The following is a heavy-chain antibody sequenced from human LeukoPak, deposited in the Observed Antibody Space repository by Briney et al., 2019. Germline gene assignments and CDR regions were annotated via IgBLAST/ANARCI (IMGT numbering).Heavy chain of an antibody. CDR1: GYSFTGYF. J-gene: IGHJ5*02. CDR2: IRPNSGST. D-gene: IGHD6-13*01. CDR3: ARGRDSDSWYFAWFDI. Sequence: ASVKVSCKASGYSFTGYFMHWVRQAPGPGLEWMGWIRPNSGSTNYAQKFEGRVSMTRDTCISTAYMEVSRLSSDDTAFYYCARGRDSDSWYFAWFDIWGQGTLVTVSS. V-gene: IGHV1-2*02.